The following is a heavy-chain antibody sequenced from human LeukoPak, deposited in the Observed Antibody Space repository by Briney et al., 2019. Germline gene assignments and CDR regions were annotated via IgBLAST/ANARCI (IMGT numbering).Heavy chain of an antibody. CDR1: GGSISSSSYY. CDR2: IYYSGST. J-gene: IGHJ4*02. V-gene: IGHV4-39*07. D-gene: IGHD6-6*01. Sequence: SETLSLTCTVSGGSISSSSYYWGWIRQPPGKGLEWIGSIYYSGSTYYNPSLKSRVTISVDTSKNQFSLKLSSVTAADTAVYYCARSRIAASGPNLYWGQGTLVTVSS. CDR3: ARSRIAASGPNLY.